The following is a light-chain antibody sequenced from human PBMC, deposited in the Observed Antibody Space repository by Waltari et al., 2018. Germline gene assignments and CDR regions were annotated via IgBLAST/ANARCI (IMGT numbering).Light chain of an antibody. CDR3: SSYTTSSAPGV. Sequence: QSALTQPASVSGSPGQSITISCSGTDSDVGAYDFVSWYQQHPGKAPHLIIYEVSNRPSGISNPFSASKSGNPASLTSSGLQAEDEADYYCSSYTTSSAPGVFGTGTRVTVL. J-gene: IGLJ1*01. V-gene: IGLV2-14*01. CDR2: EVS. CDR1: DSDVGAYDF.